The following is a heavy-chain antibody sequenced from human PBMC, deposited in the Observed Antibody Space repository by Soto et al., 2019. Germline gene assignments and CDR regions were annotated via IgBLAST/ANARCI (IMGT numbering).Heavy chain of an antibody. CDR1: GYSCTSYW. D-gene: IGHD6-19*01. V-gene: IGHV5-51*01. Sequence: GESLKISCKGSGYSCTSYWIAWVRQMPGKGLECMGIIYPGDSDTRYSPSFEGQVTISADKSINTAYLQWSSLKDSDSAMYYCARPLDTSGWYDHWGQGTLVTVSS. CDR3: ARPLDTSGWYDH. J-gene: IGHJ5*02. CDR2: IYPGDSDT.